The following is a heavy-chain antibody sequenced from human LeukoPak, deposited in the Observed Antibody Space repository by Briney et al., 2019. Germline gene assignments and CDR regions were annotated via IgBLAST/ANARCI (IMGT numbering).Heavy chain of an antibody. CDR3: VKDSNYDFWSGYYKGFDN. V-gene: IGHV3-20*04. CDR1: GFTFDDYG. CDR2: ISRDGGRT. D-gene: IGHD3-3*01. Sequence: GGSLRLSSAASGFTSGFTFDDYGMNWVRQAPGKGLEWVSGISRDGGRTGYADSVQGRFTISRDNSRNSLHLQMNSLRVEDTAFYYCVKDSNYDFWSGYYKGFDNWGQGTLVTVSS. J-gene: IGHJ4*02.